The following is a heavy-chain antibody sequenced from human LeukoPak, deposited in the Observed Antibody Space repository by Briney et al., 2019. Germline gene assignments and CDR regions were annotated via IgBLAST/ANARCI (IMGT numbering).Heavy chain of an antibody. V-gene: IGHV3-74*01. Sequence: PGGALRLPCAAPGFTFRSYWVPWGRQTPGKGLVWVSRIDSDGTGTIYADSVRGRFTISRDNAKNTMYLQMNSLRAEDTAVYYCTREGLDPWGQGTLVTVSS. J-gene: IGHJ5*02. D-gene: IGHD2-21*01. CDR3: TREGLDP. CDR2: IDSDGTGT. CDR1: GFTFRSYW.